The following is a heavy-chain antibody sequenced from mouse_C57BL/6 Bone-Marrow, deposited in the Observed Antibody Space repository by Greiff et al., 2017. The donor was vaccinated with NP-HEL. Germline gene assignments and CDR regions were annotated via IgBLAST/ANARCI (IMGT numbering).Heavy chain of an antibody. J-gene: IGHJ4*01. Sequence: QVQLQQSGAELVKPGASVKLSCKASGYTFTSYWMHWVKQRPGQGLEWIGMIHPNSGSTNYNEKFKSKATLTVDKSSSTAYMQLSSLTSEDSAVYYCARYGWGAMDYWGQGTSVTVSS. V-gene: IGHV1-64*01. CDR3: ARYGWGAMDY. CDR2: IHPNSGST. CDR1: GYTFTSYW. D-gene: IGHD1-1*01.